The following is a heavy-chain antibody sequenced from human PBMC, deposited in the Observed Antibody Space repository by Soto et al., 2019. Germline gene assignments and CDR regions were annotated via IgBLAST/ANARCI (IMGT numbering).Heavy chain of an antibody. D-gene: IGHD3-9*01. V-gene: IGHV3-15*01. CDR2: IQSKTDGGTT. CDR3: SLGVRYFDWLFH. CDR1: GVTFSNAW. Sequence: EVQLVESGGGLVKPGGSLRLSCAASGVTFSNAWMSWVRQAPGKGLEWVGRIQSKTDGGTTDYAAPVKGRFTISRDDSKNTLYLQMNSLNTEDTAVYYCSLGVRYFDWLFHWGQGTLVTVSS. J-gene: IGHJ4*02.